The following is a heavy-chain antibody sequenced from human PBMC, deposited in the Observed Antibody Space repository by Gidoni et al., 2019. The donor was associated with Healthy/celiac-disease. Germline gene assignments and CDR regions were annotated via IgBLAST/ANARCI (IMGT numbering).Heavy chain of an antibody. CDR1: GFTFSDYY. Sequence: QVQLVESGGGLVKPGGSLRLSCAASGFTFSDYYMSWIRQAPGKGLEWVSYISSSSSYTNYADSVKGRCTISRDNAKNSLYLQMNSLRAEDTAVYYCARSSDYGDYSYYFDYWGQGTLVTVSS. CDR3: ARSSDYGDYSYYFDY. V-gene: IGHV3-11*06. CDR2: ISSSSSYT. D-gene: IGHD4-17*01. J-gene: IGHJ4*02.